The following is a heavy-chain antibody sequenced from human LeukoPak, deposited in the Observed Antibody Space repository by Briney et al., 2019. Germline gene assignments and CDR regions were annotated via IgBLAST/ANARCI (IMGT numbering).Heavy chain of an antibody. CDR2: INGDGTSI. V-gene: IGHV3-74*01. J-gene: IGHJ4*02. Sequence: PGGSLRVSCAASRSTFSNYWVHWVRQAPGKGLVWVSRINGDGTSISYADSVKGRFTISRDNSENTLSLQMNSLRADGTAVYYCVKRVDYSEKYYFDSWGGGTLASVSS. CDR3: VKRVDYSEKYYFDS. D-gene: IGHD4-11*01. CDR1: RSTFSNYW.